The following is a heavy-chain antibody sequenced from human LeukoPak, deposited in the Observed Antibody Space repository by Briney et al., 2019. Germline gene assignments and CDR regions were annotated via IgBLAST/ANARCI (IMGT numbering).Heavy chain of an antibody. CDR2: IKQDGDQK. D-gene: IGHD3-10*01. CDR3: ARFAKGYGSGDIDY. CDR1: GFTFSRCW. Sequence: PGGSLRLSCVASGFTFSRCWMSWVRQAPGKGLEWVANIKQDGDQKHYVDSVRGRFIISRDNAKNSLHLQMNSLRAEDTAVYYCARFAKGYGSGDIDYWGQGTLVTVSS. V-gene: IGHV3-7*01. J-gene: IGHJ4*02.